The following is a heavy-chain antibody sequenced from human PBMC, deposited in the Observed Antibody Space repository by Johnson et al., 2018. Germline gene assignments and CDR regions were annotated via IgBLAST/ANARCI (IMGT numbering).Heavy chain of an antibody. CDR1: GFSVSGDY. J-gene: IGHJ3*02. D-gene: IGHD4-17*01. CDR3: ARTTGGCFDI. V-gene: IGHV3-66*02. Sequence: VQLVQSGGGLVQPGGSXRLSCAASGFSVSGDYMNWVRQAPGTGLEWVSVIYSEGSTHYADSVKGRFTVSRDISKNTLYLQMSRLRAEDTAVYFCARTTGGCFDIWGQGTMVPVSS. CDR2: IYSEGST.